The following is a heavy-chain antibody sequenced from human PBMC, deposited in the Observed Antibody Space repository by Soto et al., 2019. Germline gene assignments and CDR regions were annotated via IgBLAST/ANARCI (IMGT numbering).Heavy chain of an antibody. Sequence: ASVKVSCKESGYSLINYYIHWVRQAPGQGFEWMGAVAPGGGNTNFPQTFQGRVTMTGDTSTRTVYMEMSSLRSEYTAVYYCTRTFYYDTSCFVSVLGAFDIWGQGTKVTVSS. J-gene: IGHJ3*02. V-gene: IGHV1-46*01. D-gene: IGHD3-16*01. CDR3: TRTFYYDTSCFVSVLGAFDI. CDR2: VAPGGGNT. CDR1: GYSLINYY.